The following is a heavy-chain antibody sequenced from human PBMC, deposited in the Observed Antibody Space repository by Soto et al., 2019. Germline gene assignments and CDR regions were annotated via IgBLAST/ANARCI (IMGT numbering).Heavy chain of an antibody. D-gene: IGHD1-26*01. Sequence: QVQLVQSGAEVKKPGASVRVSCKTSGYTFINYGITWVRQAPGQGLEWMGWLSAYNGDTSSSEKLQDRFTMTTDTSTNTVYMALRSLTSDNTAVYYCARGSAIVGGAEALDVWGQGTKVIVSS. CDR1: GYTFINYG. CDR2: LSAYNGDT. J-gene: IGHJ3*01. V-gene: IGHV1-18*01. CDR3: ARGSAIVGGAEALDV.